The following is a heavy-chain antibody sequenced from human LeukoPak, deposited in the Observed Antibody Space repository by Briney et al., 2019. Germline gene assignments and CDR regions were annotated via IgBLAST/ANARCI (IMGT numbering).Heavy chain of an antibody. CDR1: GFTFSSYW. Sequence: PGGSLRLSCAASGFTFSSYWMSWVRQAPGKGLEWVANIKQDGSEKYYVDSVKGRFTISRDNAKNSLYLQMNSLRAEDTAVYYCARDQGSGWSRDFYYYYGMDVWGQGTTVTVSS. D-gene: IGHD6-19*01. CDR3: ARDQGSGWSRDFYYYYGMDV. V-gene: IGHV3-7*01. CDR2: IKQDGSEK. J-gene: IGHJ6*02.